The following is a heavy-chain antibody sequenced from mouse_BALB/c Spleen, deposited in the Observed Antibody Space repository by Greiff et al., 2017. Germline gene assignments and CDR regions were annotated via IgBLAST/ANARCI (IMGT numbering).Heavy chain of an antibody. V-gene: IGHV1-14*01. D-gene: IGHD2-1*01. CDR2: INPYNDGT. Sequence: VHVKQSGPELVKPGASVKMSCKASGYTFTSYVMHWVKQKPGQGLEWIGYINPYNDGTKYNEKFKGKATLTSDKSSSTAYMELSSLTSEDSAVYYCARGNYGNYVDDWGQGTTRTVAS. CDR3: ARGNYGNYVDD. CDR1: GYTFTSYV. J-gene: IGHJ2*01.